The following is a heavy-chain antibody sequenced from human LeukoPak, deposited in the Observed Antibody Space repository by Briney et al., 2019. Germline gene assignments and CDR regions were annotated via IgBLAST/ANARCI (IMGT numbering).Heavy chain of an antibody. D-gene: IGHD4-23*01. V-gene: IGHV1-46*01. CDR1: GYTFTSYY. CDR2: INPSGGST. CDR3: ARVPPTSGGNSVESFDY. J-gene: IGHJ4*02. Sequence: GASVKVSCKASGYTFTSYYMHWVRQAPGQGLEWMGIINPSGGSTSYAQKFQGRVTMTRDTSTSTVYMELSSLRSEDTAVYYCARVPPTSGGNSVESFDYWGQGTLVTVSS.